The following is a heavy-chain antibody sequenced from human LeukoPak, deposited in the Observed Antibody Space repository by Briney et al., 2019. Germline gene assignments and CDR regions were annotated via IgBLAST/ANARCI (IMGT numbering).Heavy chain of an antibody. D-gene: IGHD5-18*01. J-gene: IGHJ4*02. CDR1: GSSITSHY. CDR2: IQDSGST. CDR3: ARGRAYGYGIDY. Sequence: SGTLSLTCTVSGSSITSHYWSWIRQSPAKGLEFIGYIQDSGSTNYNPSLKSRVAMSLDTSDTSEIQFSLKLRSVTAADAAVYYCARGRAYGYGIDYWGQGTLVTVSS. V-gene: IGHV4-59*11.